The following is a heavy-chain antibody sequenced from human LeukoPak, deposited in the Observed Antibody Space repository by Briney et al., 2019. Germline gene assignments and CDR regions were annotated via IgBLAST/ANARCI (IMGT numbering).Heavy chain of an antibody. CDR3: ASGEFDYYDSIIF. CDR2: INSDGSST. D-gene: IGHD3-22*01. CDR1: GFTFSSYW. V-gene: IGHV3-74*01. Sequence: GGSLRLSCEASGFTFSSYWMHWVRQAPGKGLVWASRINSDGSSTSYADSVKGRFTISRDNAKKTLYLQMNSLRVEDTAVYYCASGEFDYYDSIIFGGQGTLVTVSS. J-gene: IGHJ4*02.